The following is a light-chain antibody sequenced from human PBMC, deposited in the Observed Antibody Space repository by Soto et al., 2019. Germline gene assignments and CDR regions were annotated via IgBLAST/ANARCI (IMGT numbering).Light chain of an antibody. V-gene: IGKV1-5*03. CDR3: QHYNSYSEA. J-gene: IGKJ1*01. Sequence: DIEMTQTPSTLSGSVGDRVTVTCRASPTISSWLAWYQQKPWKAPKLLLHKSSTLKSGIPSRFSGSGSGTDFTLTISSLQPDDFAAYYCQHYNSYSEAFGQGTRVELK. CDR2: KSS. CDR1: PTISSW.